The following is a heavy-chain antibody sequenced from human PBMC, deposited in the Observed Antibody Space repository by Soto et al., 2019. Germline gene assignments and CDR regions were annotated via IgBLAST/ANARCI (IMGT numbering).Heavy chain of an antibody. CDR3: ASKRWLQSQAYWYFDL. CDR2: IIPIFGTA. Sequence: QVQLVQSGAEVKKPGSSVKVSCKASGVTFSSYAISWVRQAPGQGLEWMGGIIPIFGTANYAQKFQGRVTITADKSTSTAYMELSSLRSEDTAVYYCASKRWLQSQAYWYFDLWGRGTLVTVSS. V-gene: IGHV1-69*06. D-gene: IGHD5-12*01. J-gene: IGHJ2*01. CDR1: GVTFSSYA.